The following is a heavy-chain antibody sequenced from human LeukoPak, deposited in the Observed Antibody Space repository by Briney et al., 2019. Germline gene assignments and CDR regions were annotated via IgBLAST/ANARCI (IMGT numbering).Heavy chain of an antibody. CDR1: GYTFTSYD. J-gene: IGHJ4*02. Sequence: VASVKVSCKTSGYTFTSYDINWVRQATGQGLEWLGWMSPNNGYTGYAQKFQGSVTMTRNTSTNTAYMELSALTSEDTAVYYCARNPPRTEDFNSWGQGALVTVSS. V-gene: IGHV1-8*01. CDR2: MSPNNGYT. CDR3: ARNPPRTEDFNS. D-gene: IGHD1-1*01.